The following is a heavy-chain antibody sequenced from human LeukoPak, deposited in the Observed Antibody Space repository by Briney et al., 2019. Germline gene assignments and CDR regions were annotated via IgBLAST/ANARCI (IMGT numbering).Heavy chain of an antibody. CDR3: ARSWDYYDSSGYYGGGGAFDI. CDR1: GGTFSSYA. D-gene: IGHD3-22*01. CDR2: IIPIFGTA. J-gene: IGHJ3*02. Sequence: PPASVKVSCKASGGTFSSYAISWVRQAPGQGLEWMGGIIPIFGTANYAQRFQGRVTMTRDTSTSTVYMELSSLRSEDTAVYYCARSWDYYDSSGYYGGGGAFDIWGQGTMVTVSS. V-gene: IGHV1-69*05.